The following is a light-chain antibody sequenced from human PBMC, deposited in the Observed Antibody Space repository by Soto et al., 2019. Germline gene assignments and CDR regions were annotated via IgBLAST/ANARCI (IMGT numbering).Light chain of an antibody. Sequence: QSALTQPASVSGSPGQSITISCTGTSSDDGGYNYVSWYQLHPGKAPKLMIYDVSNRPSGVSNRFSGSKSGNTASLTISGLQAEDEADYYCSSYTSSSTPYVFGTGTKVTVL. CDR1: SSDDGGYNY. CDR2: DVS. CDR3: SSYTSSSTPYV. J-gene: IGLJ1*01. V-gene: IGLV2-14*03.